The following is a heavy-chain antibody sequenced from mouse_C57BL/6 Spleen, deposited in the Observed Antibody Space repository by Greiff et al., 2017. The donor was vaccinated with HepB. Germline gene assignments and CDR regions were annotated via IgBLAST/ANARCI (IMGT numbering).Heavy chain of an antibody. V-gene: IGHV1-55*01. J-gene: IGHJ2*01. CDR1: GYTFTSYW. CDR3: ARHYGSSSPFDY. D-gene: IGHD1-1*01. CDR2: IYPGSGST. Sequence: VQLRQPGAELVKPGASVKMSCKASGYTFTSYWITWVKQRPGQGLEWIGDIYPGSGSTNYNEKFKSKATLTVDTSSSTAYMQLSSLTSEDSAVYYCARHYGSSSPFDYWGQGTTLTVSS.